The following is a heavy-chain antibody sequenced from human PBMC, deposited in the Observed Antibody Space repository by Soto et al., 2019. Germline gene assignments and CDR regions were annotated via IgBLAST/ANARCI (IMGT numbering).Heavy chain of an antibody. Sequence: QVQLQESGPGLVKPSGTLSLTCAVSGASISSGWWTWVRQAPGKGLEWIGETLYSGRTNYNSSLNPRGTISIHKSKKPFSLTLSSVTAADTAVYYCSSRVTGAPTWGQGPLVTVSS. D-gene: IGHD3-10*01. V-gene: IGHV4-4*02. CDR2: TLYSGRT. J-gene: IGHJ4*02. CDR3: SSRVTGAPT. CDR1: GASISSGW.